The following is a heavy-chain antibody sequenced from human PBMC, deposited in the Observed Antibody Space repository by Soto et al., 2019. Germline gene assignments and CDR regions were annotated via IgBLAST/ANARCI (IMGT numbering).Heavy chain of an antibody. V-gene: IGHV4-30-4*01. CDR1: GGSLSSGDYY. CDR2: IYYSGST. D-gene: IGHD3-22*01. Sequence: QVQLQDSGPGLVKPSQTLSLTCTVSGGSLSSGDYYWSWIRQPPGKGLEWIGYIYYSGSTYYNPSLKSRITLSVDPSKNQFSLELSTVKASHSAVYYCASYYDSSGYDAHYFDYCGEGTLITISS. CDR3: ASYYDSSGYDAHYFDY. J-gene: IGHJ4*02.